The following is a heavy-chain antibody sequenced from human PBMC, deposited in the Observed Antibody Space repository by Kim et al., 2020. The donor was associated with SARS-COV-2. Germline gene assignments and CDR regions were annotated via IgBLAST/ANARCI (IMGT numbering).Heavy chain of an antibody. CDR3: ARDRWGLLPYYYYGMDV. CDR1: GYTFTSYD. J-gene: IGHJ6*02. V-gene: IGHV1-8*01. CDR2: MNPNSGNT. D-gene: IGHD1-26*01. Sequence: ASVKVSCKASGYTFTSYDINWVRQATGQGLEWMGWMNPNSGNTGYAQKFQGRVTMTRNTSISTAYMELSSLRSEDTAVYYCARDRWGLLPYYYYGMDVWGQGTTVTVSS.